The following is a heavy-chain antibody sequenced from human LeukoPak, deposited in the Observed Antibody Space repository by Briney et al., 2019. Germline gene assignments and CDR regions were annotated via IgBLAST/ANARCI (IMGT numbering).Heavy chain of an antibody. CDR3: ARASAHSSSWYEGTEYFQH. D-gene: IGHD6-13*01. CDR1: GFTFSSYA. Sequence: GGSLRLSCAASGFTFSSYAMSWVRQAPGKGLEWVSAISGSGGSTYYADSVKGRFTISRDNSKNTLYLQMNSLRAEDTAVYYCARASAHSSSWYEGTEYFQHWGQGTLVTVSS. V-gene: IGHV3-23*01. CDR2: ISGSGGST. J-gene: IGHJ1*01.